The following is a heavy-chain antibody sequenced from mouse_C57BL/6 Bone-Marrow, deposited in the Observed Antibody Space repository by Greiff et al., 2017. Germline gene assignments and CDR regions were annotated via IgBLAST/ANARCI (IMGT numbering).Heavy chain of an antibody. CDR2: INPNSGFT. CDR3: ARHYGSSDWYFDV. CDR1: GYTFTSYT. J-gene: IGHJ1*03. D-gene: IGHD1-1*01. Sequence: VQRVESGAELARPGASVKMSCKASGYTFTSYTMHWVKQRPGQGLEWIGYINPNSGFTKYNQKFKDKATLTADKSSSTAYMQLSSLTSEDSAVYYCARHYGSSDWYFDVWGTGTTVTVSS. V-gene: IGHV1-4*01.